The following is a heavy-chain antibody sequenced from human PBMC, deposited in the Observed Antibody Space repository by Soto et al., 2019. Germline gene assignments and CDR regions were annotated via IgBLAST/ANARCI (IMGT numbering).Heavy chain of an antibody. J-gene: IGHJ5*02. CDR1: GGSISSSSYY. CDR3: ARHDYDFWSGYYHPNWFDP. Sequence: SETLSLTCTVSGGSISSSSYYWGWIRQPTGKGLEWIGSIYYSGSTYYNPSLKSRVTISVDTSKNQFSLKLSSVTAADTAVYYCARHDYDFWSGYYHPNWFDPGGQGTLVTVSS. V-gene: IGHV4-39*01. D-gene: IGHD3-3*01. CDR2: IYYSGST.